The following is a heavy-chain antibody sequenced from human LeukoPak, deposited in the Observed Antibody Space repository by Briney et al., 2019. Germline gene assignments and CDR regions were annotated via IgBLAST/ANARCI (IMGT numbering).Heavy chain of an antibody. Sequence: GRSLRLSCAASGFTSSSYAMHWVRQAPGKGLEWVAVISYDGSNKYYADSVKGRFTISRDNSKNTLYLQMNSLRAEDTAVYYCAKEGYCSSTSCKDAFDIWGQGTMVTVSS. V-gene: IGHV3-30-3*01. CDR1: GFTSSSYA. CDR2: ISYDGSNK. J-gene: IGHJ3*02. D-gene: IGHD2-2*01. CDR3: AKEGYCSSTSCKDAFDI.